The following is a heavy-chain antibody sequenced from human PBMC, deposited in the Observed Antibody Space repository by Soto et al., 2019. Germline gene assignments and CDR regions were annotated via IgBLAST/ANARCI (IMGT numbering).Heavy chain of an antibody. CDR3: ARSRSWGPAEYYYDSSGYKLGESWFDP. J-gene: IGHJ5*02. CDR1: GGSISSGGYS. CDR2: IYHSGST. Sequence: SSETLSLTCAVSGGSISSGGYSWSWIWQPPGKGLEWIGYIYHSGSTYYNPSLKSRVTISVDRSKNQFSLKLSSVTAADTAVYYCARSRSWGPAEYYYDSSGYKLGESWFDPWGQGTLVTVSS. V-gene: IGHV4-30-2*01. D-gene: IGHD3-22*01.